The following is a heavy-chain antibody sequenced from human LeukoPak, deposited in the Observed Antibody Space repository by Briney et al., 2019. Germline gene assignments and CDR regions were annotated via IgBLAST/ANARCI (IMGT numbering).Heavy chain of an antibody. CDR1: EFTFSDYY. V-gene: IGHV3-11*04. Sequence: GGSLRLSCAASEFTFSDYYMSWIRQAPGKGLEWVSYISYSGDTIYYADSVKGRFTVSRDNAKNSLYLQLHRLRAEDPAVYYCARGGGYCGGDCYGIDYWGQGTLVTVSS. CDR2: ISYSGDTI. CDR3: ARGGGYCGGDCYGIDY. D-gene: IGHD2-21*01. J-gene: IGHJ4*02.